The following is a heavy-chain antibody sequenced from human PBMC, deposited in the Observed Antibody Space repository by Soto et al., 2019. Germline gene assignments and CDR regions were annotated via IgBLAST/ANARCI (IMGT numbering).Heavy chain of an antibody. CDR2: INYLETT. CDR3: AMGGASDSFDY. D-gene: IGHD4-17*01. Sequence: SETLSLTCTVSGASITFGGYSWSWIRQPPGKGLEWIGYINYLETTFYNPSFESRVTLSIDRAKNQFSLKLHSMSAADRAVYFCAMGGASDSFDYWGQGILVTVSS. CDR1: GASITFGGYS. J-gene: IGHJ4*02. V-gene: IGHV4-30-2*01.